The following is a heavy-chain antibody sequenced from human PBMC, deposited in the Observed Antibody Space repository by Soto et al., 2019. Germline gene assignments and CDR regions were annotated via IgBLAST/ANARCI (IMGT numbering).Heavy chain of an antibody. CDR1: GGSIGSSDYY. Sequence: QLQLQESGPGLVKPSETLSLTCTVSGGSIGSSDYYWGWIRQPPGKGLEWIGSVRYSANTYYSPSLKSRVTISVDQSHNPPSLRLNSVAAAETAVFFCGGRKREGKCSSNSCYVTDWGQGTLVTVSS. D-gene: IGHD2-2*01. CDR3: GGRKREGKCSSNSCYVTD. CDR2: VRYSANT. J-gene: IGHJ4*02. V-gene: IGHV4-39*01.